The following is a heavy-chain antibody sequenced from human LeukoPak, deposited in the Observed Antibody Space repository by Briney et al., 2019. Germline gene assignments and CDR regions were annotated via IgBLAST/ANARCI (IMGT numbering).Heavy chain of an antibody. CDR2: ISYDGSNK. CDR3: VKDTIPRCDP. J-gene: IGHJ5*02. Sequence: GRSLRLSCAASGFTFSSYAMHWVRQAPGKGLEWVAVISYDGSNKYYADSVKGRFTISRDNSKNIVYLQMNSLRAEDTAVYFCVKDTIPRCDPWGQGTQVTVSS. CDR1: GFTFSSYA. D-gene: IGHD2-8*01. V-gene: IGHV3-30-3*01.